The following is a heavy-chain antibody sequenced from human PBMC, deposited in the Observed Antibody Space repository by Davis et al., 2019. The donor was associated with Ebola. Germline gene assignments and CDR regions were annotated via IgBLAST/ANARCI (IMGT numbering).Heavy chain of an antibody. CDR2: IKQDGSEK. Sequence: GESLKISCAASGFTFSSYSMNWVRQAPGKGLEWVANIKQDGSEKYYVDSVKGRFTISRDNAKNSLYLQMNSLRAEDTAVYYCGRRAGWDWGQGTLVTVS. CDR3: GRRAGWD. V-gene: IGHV3-7*01. J-gene: IGHJ4*02. D-gene: IGHD6-19*01. CDR1: GFTFSSYS.